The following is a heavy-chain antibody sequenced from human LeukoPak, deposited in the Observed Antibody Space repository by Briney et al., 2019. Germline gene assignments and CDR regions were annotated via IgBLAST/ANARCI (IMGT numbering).Heavy chain of an antibody. Sequence: ASVRVSCKASGYTFTGYYMHWVRQAPGQGLEWMGWINPNSGGTNYAQKFQGRVTMTRDTSISTAYMELSRLRSDDTAVYYCARGPEWNYGAFDIWGQGTMVTVSS. J-gene: IGHJ3*02. CDR2: INPNSGGT. D-gene: IGHD1-7*01. CDR1: GYTFTGYY. CDR3: ARGPEWNYGAFDI. V-gene: IGHV1-2*02.